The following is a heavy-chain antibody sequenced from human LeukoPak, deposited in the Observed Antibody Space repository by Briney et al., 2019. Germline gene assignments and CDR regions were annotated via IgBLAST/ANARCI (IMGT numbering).Heavy chain of an antibody. D-gene: IGHD2-2*01. Sequence: ASVKVSCKASGYTFTGYYIHWVRQAPGQGLEWMGRINPYSGATNYAQNFEGRVTMTRDTSITTAYMELSRLTSDDTAVYYCARTTVVPAAMSWGQGTLVTVSS. J-gene: IGHJ4*02. CDR1: GYTFTGYY. CDR2: INPYSGAT. CDR3: ARTTVVPAAMS. V-gene: IGHV1-2*06.